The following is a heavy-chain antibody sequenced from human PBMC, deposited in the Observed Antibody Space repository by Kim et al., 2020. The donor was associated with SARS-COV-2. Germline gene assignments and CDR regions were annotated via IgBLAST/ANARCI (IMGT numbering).Heavy chain of an antibody. D-gene: IGHD2-15*01. Sequence: GGSLRLSCAASGFSFSSYGMHWVRQAPGKGLEWVAVIWNDGNNKNYADSVKGRFTISRDNSKNTLYLQMNSLRVEDTAVYYCASQSRSGLTRSCMDVWGQGTTVTVSS. V-gene: IGHV3-33*01. CDR1: GFSFSSYG. J-gene: IGHJ6*02. CDR2: IWNDGNNK. CDR3: ASQSRSGLTRSCMDV.